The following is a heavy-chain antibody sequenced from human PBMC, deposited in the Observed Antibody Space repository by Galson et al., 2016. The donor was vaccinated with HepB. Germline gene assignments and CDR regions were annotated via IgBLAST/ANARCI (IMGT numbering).Heavy chain of an antibody. D-gene: IGHD3-10*01. Sequence: SLRLSCAASGFTFSNYGMHWVRQAPGKGLEWVGVTSYDESDKYYRDSVKGRFTISRDNSKNTLYLQMNSLTAEDTAVYYCAKDQYGSGMEHLDSWGQGTLVIVSS. J-gene: IGHJ4*02. CDR2: TSYDESDK. V-gene: IGHV3-30*18. CDR3: AKDQYGSGMEHLDS. CDR1: GFTFSNYG.